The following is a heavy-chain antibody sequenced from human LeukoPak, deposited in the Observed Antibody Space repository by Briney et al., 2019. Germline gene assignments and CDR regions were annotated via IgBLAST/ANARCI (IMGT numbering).Heavy chain of an antibody. CDR3: ARGFLGDYFGSGSYYVFDY. Sequence: ASETLSLTCTVSGGSISSYYWSWIRQPAGKGLEWIGRFYTSGSTKYNPSLKSRVTMSEDTSKNQFSLKLSSVTAADTAVYYCARGFLGDYFGSGSYYVFDYWGQGTLVTVSS. CDR1: GGSISSYY. D-gene: IGHD3-10*01. CDR2: FYTSGST. J-gene: IGHJ4*02. V-gene: IGHV4-4*07.